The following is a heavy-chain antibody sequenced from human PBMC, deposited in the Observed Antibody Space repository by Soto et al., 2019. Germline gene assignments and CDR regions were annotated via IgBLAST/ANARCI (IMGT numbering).Heavy chain of an antibody. CDR3: SKESPRRSGEIWGYFDY. J-gene: IGHJ4*02. D-gene: IGHD3-16*01. V-gene: IGHV3-23*01. CDR1: GFTFSSYA. CDR2: ISGSGDST. Sequence: EVQLLESGGGLVQPGGSLRLSCAASGFTFSSYAMSWVRQAPGKGLEWVSHISGSGDSTYYADSVKGRFTISRDTSRNTLYLPINRLGADDTAVYYLSKESPRRSGEIWGYFDYWGPGIPVTGS.